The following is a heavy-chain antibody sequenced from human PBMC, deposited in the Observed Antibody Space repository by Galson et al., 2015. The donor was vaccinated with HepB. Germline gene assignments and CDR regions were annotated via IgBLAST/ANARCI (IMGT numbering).Heavy chain of an antibody. CDR1: GYTFTNYH. CDR2: INPSSGGT. V-gene: IGHV1-2*02. D-gene: IGHD2/OR15-2a*01. CDR3: AREIIEFYYYYGMDV. J-gene: IGHJ6*02. Sequence: SVKVSCKASGYTFTNYHMHWVRQAPGQGLEWVGWINPSSGGTNYAQKLQGRVTMTRDTSITTAYMELSWLRSDDTAVYYCAREIIEFYYYYGMDVWGQGTTVTVSS.